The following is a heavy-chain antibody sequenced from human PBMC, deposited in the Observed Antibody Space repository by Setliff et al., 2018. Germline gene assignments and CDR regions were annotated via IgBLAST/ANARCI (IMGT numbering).Heavy chain of an antibody. CDR3: AIIGPDSSGYYWIFDY. V-gene: IGHV1-69*13. D-gene: IGHD3-22*01. CDR2: IIPIFGTT. CDR1: GDTFSSYA. Sequence: SVXVSCKASGDTFSSYASNWGXXAPGHGLEWMGGIIPIFGTTRDAKKFQGRVTMTEDXSTDTAYMELSSLRSEDTAMYYCAIIGPDSSGYYWIFDYWGQGTLVTVSS. J-gene: IGHJ4*02.